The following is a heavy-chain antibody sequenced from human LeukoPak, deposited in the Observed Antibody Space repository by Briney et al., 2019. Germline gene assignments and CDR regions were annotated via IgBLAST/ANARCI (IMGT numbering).Heavy chain of an antibody. V-gene: IGHV3-49*03. J-gene: IGHJ4*02. D-gene: IGHD4-23*01. Sequence: GGSLRLSCTASGFTFGDYAMSWFRQAPGKGLEWVGFIRSKAYGGTTEYAASVKGRFTISRDDSKSIAYLQMNSLRAEDTAVYYCARYGGNSGASFDYWGQGTLVTVSS. CDR2: IRSKAYGGTT. CDR3: ARYGGNSGASFDY. CDR1: GFTFGDYA.